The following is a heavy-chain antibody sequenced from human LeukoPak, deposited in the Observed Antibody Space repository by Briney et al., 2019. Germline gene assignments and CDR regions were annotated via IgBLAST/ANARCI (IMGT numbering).Heavy chain of an antibody. Sequence: SETLSLTCTVSGGSISSYYWSWIRQPPGKGLEWIGYIYYTGSTNYNPSLKSRVAMSVDTSKKQFSLKLSSLTAADTAVYYCARGGTAVIAPYAFDIWGQGTMVTVSS. J-gene: IGHJ3*02. V-gene: IGHV4-59*01. CDR3: ARGGTAVIAPYAFDI. CDR1: GGSISSYY. D-gene: IGHD4-23*01. CDR2: IYYTGST.